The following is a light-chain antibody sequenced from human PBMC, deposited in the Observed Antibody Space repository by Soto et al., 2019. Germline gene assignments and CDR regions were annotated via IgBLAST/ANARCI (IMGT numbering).Light chain of an antibody. CDR1: QSVLLRSNNKNY. CDR3: QQYYSPPQT. J-gene: IGKJ1*01. Sequence: DIMMAQCPDSLAVSRGERATFNFMSIQSVLLRSNNKNYLAWYQQKPGQPPKLLIYWASTRESGVPDRFSGSGSGTDFTLTISSLQAEDVAVYYCQQYYSPPQTFGQGTKVDIK. V-gene: IGKV4-1*01. CDR2: WAS.